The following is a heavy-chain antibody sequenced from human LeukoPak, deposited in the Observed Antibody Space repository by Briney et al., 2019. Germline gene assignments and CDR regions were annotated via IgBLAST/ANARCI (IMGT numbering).Heavy chain of an antibody. CDR3: AKRTPGYVDYQRCFDY. J-gene: IGHJ4*02. Sequence: PGGSLRLSCTASGFTFSSFAMSWVRQAPGKGLEWVSAISGGGGSTYYADSVKGRFTISRDNSKNTLYLQMHSLRAEDTAVYYCAKRTPGYVDYQRCFDYWGQGTLVTVSS. D-gene: IGHD3-9*01. CDR1: GFTFSSFA. CDR2: ISGGGGST. V-gene: IGHV3-23*01.